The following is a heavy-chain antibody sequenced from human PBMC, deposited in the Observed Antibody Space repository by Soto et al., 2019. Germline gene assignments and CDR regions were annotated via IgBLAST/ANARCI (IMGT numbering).Heavy chain of an antibody. V-gene: IGHV1-18*01. D-gene: IGHD5-18*01. CDR2: ISAYNGNT. CDR3: AGGAMVTPYYYGLDV. J-gene: IGHJ6*02. CDR1: GYTFTSYG. Sequence: ASVKVSCKASGYTFTSYGISWVRQAPGQGLEWMGWISAYNGNTNYAQKIQGRVTMTTDTSTSTAYMELRSLRSDDTAVYYCAGGAMVTPYYYGLDVWGQGTTVTVSS.